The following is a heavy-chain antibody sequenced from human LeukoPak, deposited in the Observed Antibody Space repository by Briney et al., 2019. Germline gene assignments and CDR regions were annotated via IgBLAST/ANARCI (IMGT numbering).Heavy chain of an antibody. CDR3: ARDRYCTTTRCSDY. V-gene: IGHV3-74*03. CDR1: GFTFSNYW. Sequence: GGSLRLSCAASGFTFSNYWMHWVRQAPGKGLVWVSRISTDGSSTTYADSVRGRFTISRDNAKNTLYLEMNSLRAEDTAVYYCARDRYCTTTRCSDYWGQGTLVTVSS. CDR2: ISTDGSST. D-gene: IGHD2-2*01. J-gene: IGHJ4*02.